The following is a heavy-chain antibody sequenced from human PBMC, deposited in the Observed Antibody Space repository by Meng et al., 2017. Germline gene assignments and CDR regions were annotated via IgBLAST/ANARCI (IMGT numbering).Heavy chain of an antibody. Sequence: GGSLRLSCAASGFTFSSYAMSWVRQAPGKGLEWVSAISGSGGSTYYADSVKGRFTISRDNSKNTLYLQMNSLRAEDTAVYYCAKDIYYDSSGYYYYYYYYGMDVWGQGTTVTGSS. CDR3: AKDIYYDSSGYYYYYYYYGMDV. V-gene: IGHV3-23*01. CDR1: GFTFSSYA. J-gene: IGHJ6*02. CDR2: ISGSGGST. D-gene: IGHD3-22*01.